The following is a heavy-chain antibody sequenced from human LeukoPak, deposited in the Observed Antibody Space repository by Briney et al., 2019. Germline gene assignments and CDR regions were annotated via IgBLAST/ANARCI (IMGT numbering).Heavy chain of an antibody. CDR2: IYYSGST. CDR1: GGSTSSSSYY. CDR3: ASSSLWLDSKFNWFDP. D-gene: IGHD2/OR15-2a*01. Sequence: PSETLSLTCTVSGGSTSSSSYYWGWIRQPPGKGLEWIGSIYYSGSTYYNPSLKSRVTISVDSSKNQFSLKLTSVTAADTTVYYCASSSLWLDSKFNWFDPWGQGTLVTVSS. V-gene: IGHV4-39*07. J-gene: IGHJ5*02.